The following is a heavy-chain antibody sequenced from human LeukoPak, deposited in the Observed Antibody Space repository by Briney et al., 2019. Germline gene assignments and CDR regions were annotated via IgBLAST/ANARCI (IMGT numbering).Heavy chain of an antibody. Sequence: GGSLRLSCAASGFTFSDHYMDWVRQAPGKGLEWVGRTRNKANSYTTEYAASVKGRFTISRDDSKNSLYLQMNSLKTEDTAVYYCARPHYGGNSGYWGQGTLVTVSS. J-gene: IGHJ4*02. CDR3: ARPHYGGNSGY. D-gene: IGHD4-23*01. V-gene: IGHV3-72*01. CDR2: TRNKANSYTT. CDR1: GFTFSDHY.